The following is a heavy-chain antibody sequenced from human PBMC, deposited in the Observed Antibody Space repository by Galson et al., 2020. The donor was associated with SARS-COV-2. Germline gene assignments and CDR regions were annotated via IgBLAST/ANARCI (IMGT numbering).Heavy chain of an antibody. CDR1: GYTFTSYD. CDR2: MNPNSGNT. V-gene: IGHV1-8*01. J-gene: IGHJ4*02. CDR3: VRGGGYCSSFSCPYYFDS. D-gene: IGHD2-2*01. Sequence: ASVQVSCKASGYTFTSYDINWVRQATGQGLEWMGWMNPNSGNTGYAQKFQGRVTMTKNTSVSTAYMELSSLRSEDTAIYYCVRGGGYCSSFSCPYYFDSWGQGTLVAVSS.